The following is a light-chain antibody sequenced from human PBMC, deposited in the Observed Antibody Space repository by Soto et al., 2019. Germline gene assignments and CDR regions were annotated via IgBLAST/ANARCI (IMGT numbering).Light chain of an antibody. J-gene: IGKJ1*01. Sequence: IVLTQSPGALSLSPGERATLSCRASQSLSSTFLAWYQQKPGQAPRLLIYDASSRSTGIPDRFSGSGSGTDFTLTISRLEPEDFAVYYCQQYGGSARTFGPGTKVEIK. V-gene: IGKV3-20*01. CDR3: QQYGGSART. CDR2: DAS. CDR1: QSLSSTF.